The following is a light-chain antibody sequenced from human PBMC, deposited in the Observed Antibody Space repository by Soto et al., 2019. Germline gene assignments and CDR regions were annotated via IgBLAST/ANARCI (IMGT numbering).Light chain of an antibody. V-gene: IGKV1-27*01. CDR1: QGISNY. CDR3: QKYNGLLWA. CDR2: AAS. Sequence: DIQMTQSPSSLSASVGDRITITCRASQGISNYLAWYQQKPGKAPKLLTYAASALQSGVPSRFSGSGSGTDFTLTINSLQPEDVATYYCQKYNGLLWAFGQGTKVDIK. J-gene: IGKJ1*01.